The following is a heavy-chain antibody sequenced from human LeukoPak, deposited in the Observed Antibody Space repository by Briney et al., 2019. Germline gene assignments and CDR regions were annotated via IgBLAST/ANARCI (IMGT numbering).Heavy chain of an antibody. Sequence: SETLSLTCTVSGGSISSGGYYWSWIRQPPGKGLEWIGYIYHSGSTYYNPSLKSRVTISVDRSKNQFSLKLSSVTAADTAVYYCARDRQPSVYNGLNVWGQGTTVTVSS. V-gene: IGHV4-30-2*01. CDR1: GGSISSGGYY. D-gene: IGHD2-2*02. CDR2: IYHSGST. CDR3: ARDRQPSVYNGLNV. J-gene: IGHJ6*02.